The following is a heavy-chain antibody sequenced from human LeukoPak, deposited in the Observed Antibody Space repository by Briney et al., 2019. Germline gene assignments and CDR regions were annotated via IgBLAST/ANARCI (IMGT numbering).Heavy chain of an antibody. V-gene: IGHV4-34*01. CDR3: ARRVDYYYYMDV. CDR2: IYYSGST. CDR1: GGSFSGHY. D-gene: IGHD2-15*01. J-gene: IGHJ6*03. Sequence: PSETLSLTCAVYGGSFSGHYWTWIRQPPGKGLECIGSIYYSGSTYYNPSLKSRVTISVDTSKNQFSLKLSSVTAADTAVYYCARRVDYYYYMDVWGKGTTVTVSS.